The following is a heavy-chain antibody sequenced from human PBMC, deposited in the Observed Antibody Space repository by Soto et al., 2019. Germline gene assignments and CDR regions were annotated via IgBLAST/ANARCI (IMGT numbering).Heavy chain of an antibody. CDR3: ARGYCSGGSCYYYYYGMDV. D-gene: IGHD2-15*01. CDR2: MNPNSGNT. V-gene: IGHV1-8*01. Sequence: QVQLVQSGAEVKKPGASVKVSCKASGYTFTSYDINWVRQATGQGLEWMGWMNPNSGNTGYAQKFQGRRTMTRNTSRSTAYMELSSLRSEDTTVYYCARGYCSGGSCYYYYYGMDVWGQGTTVTVSS. J-gene: IGHJ6*02. CDR1: GYTFTSYD.